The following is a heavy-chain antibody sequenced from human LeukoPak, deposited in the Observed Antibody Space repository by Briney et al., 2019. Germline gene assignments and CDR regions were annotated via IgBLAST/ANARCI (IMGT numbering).Heavy chain of an antibody. CDR3: ARDIVVVPAATVD. D-gene: IGHD2-2*01. Sequence: GGSLRLSCAASGFTFSSYSMNWVRQAPGKGLEWVSSISSSSSYIYYADSVKGRFTISRDNAKNSLYLQMNGLRAEDTAVYYCARDIVVVPAATVDWGQGTLVTVSS. CDR1: GFTFSSYS. J-gene: IGHJ4*02. V-gene: IGHV3-21*01. CDR2: ISSSSSYI.